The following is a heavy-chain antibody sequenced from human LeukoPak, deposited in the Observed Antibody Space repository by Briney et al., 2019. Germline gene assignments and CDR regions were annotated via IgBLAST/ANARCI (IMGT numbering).Heavy chain of an antibody. J-gene: IGHJ4*02. Sequence: GGSLRLSCAASGFTFSSYWMSWVRQAPGKGLEWVANIKQDGSEKYYVDSVKGRFTISRDNAKNSLYLQMNSLRAEDTAVYYCARVEYIAVKPGFDNWGQGTLVTVSS. V-gene: IGHV3-7*01. CDR3: ARVEYIAVKPGFDN. CDR2: IKQDGSEK. CDR1: GFTFSSYW. D-gene: IGHD6-19*01.